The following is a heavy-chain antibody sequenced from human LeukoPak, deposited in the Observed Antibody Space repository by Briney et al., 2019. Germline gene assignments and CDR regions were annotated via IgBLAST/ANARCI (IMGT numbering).Heavy chain of an antibody. Sequence: SQTLSLTCAISGDSVSSSSAAWNWIRQSPSRGLEWLGRTYYRSKWNNDYALSVKSRITINPDTSKNQFSLQLNSVTPEDMAVYYCVREVTPGINYFDSWGQGTLVTVSS. CDR1: GDSVSSSSAA. CDR2: TYYRSKWNN. V-gene: IGHV6-1*01. CDR3: VREVTPGINYFDS. D-gene: IGHD2-21*02. J-gene: IGHJ4*02.